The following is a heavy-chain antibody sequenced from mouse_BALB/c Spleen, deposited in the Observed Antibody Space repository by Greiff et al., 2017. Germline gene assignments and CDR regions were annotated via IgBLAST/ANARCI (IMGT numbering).Heavy chain of an antibody. CDR1: GYTFTSYW. CDR2: IYPGDGDT. V-gene: IGHV1-87*01. CDR3: ARSGERGGY. J-gene: IGHJ4*01. D-gene: IGHD1-1*02. Sequence: VQLQQSGAELARPGASVKLSCKASGYTFTSYWMQWVKQRPGQGLEWIGAIYPGDGDTRYTQKFKGKATLTADKSSSTAYMQLSSLASEDSAVYYYARSGERGGYWGQGTSVTVSS.